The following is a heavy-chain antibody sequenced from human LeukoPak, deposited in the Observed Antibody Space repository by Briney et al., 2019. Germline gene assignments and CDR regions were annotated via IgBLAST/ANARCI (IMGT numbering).Heavy chain of an antibody. Sequence: PGGSLRLSCAASGFTFSSYAMSWVRQAPGKGLEWVSAISSNGGSTYYANSVKGRFTISRDNSKNTLYLQMGSLRAEDMAVYYCARLRSSGYCDYWGQGTLVTVSS. CDR2: ISSNGGST. CDR1: GFTFSSYA. CDR3: ARLRSSGYCDY. D-gene: IGHD3-22*01. J-gene: IGHJ4*02. V-gene: IGHV3-64*01.